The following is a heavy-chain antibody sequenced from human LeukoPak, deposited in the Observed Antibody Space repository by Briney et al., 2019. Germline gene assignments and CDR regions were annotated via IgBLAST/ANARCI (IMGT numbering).Heavy chain of an antibody. CDR3: AKTPNYYDSSGYSWFDY. CDR2: ISGGGST. V-gene: IGHV3-23*01. CDR1: GFTSSSYG. J-gene: IGHJ4*02. D-gene: IGHD3-22*01. Sequence: PGGSLRLSCAASGFTSSSYGMSWVRQAPGKGLEWVSAISGGGSTYCADSVKGRFTISRDNSKNTLFLQMNSLRAEDTAVYYCAKTPNYYDSSGYSWFDYWGQGTLVTVSS.